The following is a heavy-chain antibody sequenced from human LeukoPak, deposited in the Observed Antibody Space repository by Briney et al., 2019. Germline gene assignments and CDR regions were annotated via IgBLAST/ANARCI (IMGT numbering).Heavy chain of an antibody. CDR3: ARGRWLQKDNWFDP. CDR1: GGTFSSYA. V-gene: IGHV1-69*06. J-gene: IGHJ5*02. Sequence: ASVKVSCKASGGTFSSYAISWVRQAPGQGLEWMGGIIPIFGTANYAQKFQGRVTITADKSTSTAYMELSSLRSDDTAVYYCARGRWLQKDNWFDPWGQGTLVTVSS. CDR2: IIPIFGTA. D-gene: IGHD5-24*01.